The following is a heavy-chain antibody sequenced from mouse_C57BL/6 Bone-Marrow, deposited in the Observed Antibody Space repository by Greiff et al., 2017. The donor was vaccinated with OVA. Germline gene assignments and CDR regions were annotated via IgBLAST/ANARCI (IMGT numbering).Heavy chain of an antibody. V-gene: IGHV5-17*01. J-gene: IGHJ2*01. CDR2: ISSGSSTI. D-gene: IGHD1-1*01. CDR3: ARNYYGSSDYFDY. CDR1: GFTFSDYG. Sequence: EVMLVESGGGLVKPGGSLKLSCAASGFTFSDYGMHWVRQAPEKGLEWVAYISSGSSTIYYADTVKGRFTISRDNAKNTLFLQMTSLRSEDTAMYYCARNYYGSSDYFDYWGQGTTLTVSS.